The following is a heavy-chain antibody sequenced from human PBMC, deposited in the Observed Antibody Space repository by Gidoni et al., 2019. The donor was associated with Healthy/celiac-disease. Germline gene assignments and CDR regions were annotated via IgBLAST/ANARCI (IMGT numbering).Heavy chain of an antibody. CDR2: IKQDGSEK. Sequence: EVQLVESGGGLVQPGGSLRLSCAASGFTFSSYWMSWVRQAPGKGLEWVANIKQDGSEKYYVDSVKGRFTISRDNAKNSLYLQMNSLRAEDTAVYYCAREGGQWFGDNWFDPWGQGTLVTVSS. V-gene: IGHV3-7*05. CDR1: GFTFSSYW. CDR3: AREGGQWFGDNWFDP. D-gene: IGHD3-10*01. J-gene: IGHJ5*02.